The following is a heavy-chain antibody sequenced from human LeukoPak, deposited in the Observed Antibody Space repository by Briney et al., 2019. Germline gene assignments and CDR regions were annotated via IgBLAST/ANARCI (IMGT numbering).Heavy chain of an antibody. V-gene: IGHV4-59*01. CDR1: GGSISSYY. CDR2: IYYSGST. J-gene: IGHJ4*02. D-gene: IGHD3-22*01. Sequence: SETLSLTRTVSGGSISSYYWSWIRQPPGKGLEWIGYIYYSGSTNYNPSLKSRVTISVDTSKNQFSLKLSSVTAADTAVYYCATSRTYYYDSSGYQKTYYFDYWGQGTLVTVSS. CDR3: ATSRTYYYDSSGYQKTYYFDY.